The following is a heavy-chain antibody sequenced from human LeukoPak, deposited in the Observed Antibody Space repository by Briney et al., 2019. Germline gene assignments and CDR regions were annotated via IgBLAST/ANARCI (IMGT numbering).Heavy chain of an antibody. Sequence: ASVKVSCKASGGTFSSYTISWVRQAPGQGLEWMGRIIPILGIANYAQKFQGRVTITADKSTSTAYMELSSLRSEDTAVYYCARGLRPHDGGYSYGFDAFDIWGQGTMVTVSS. J-gene: IGHJ3*02. CDR2: IIPILGIA. CDR1: GGTFSSYT. D-gene: IGHD5-18*01. V-gene: IGHV1-69*02. CDR3: ARGLRPHDGGYSYGFDAFDI.